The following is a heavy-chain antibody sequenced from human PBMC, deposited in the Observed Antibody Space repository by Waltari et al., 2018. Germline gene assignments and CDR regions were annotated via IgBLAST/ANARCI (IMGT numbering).Heavy chain of an antibody. Sequence: QVQLVQSGAEVKKPGSSVKVSCKASGGTFSSDAFSWVRQAPGQGLEWMGGIIPVFEPANYEQKFQGRVTITADKSTSTAYMELSSLRCEDTAVYYCAREPYSSGWYGFGLYYFDYWGQGTLVIVSS. CDR3: AREPYSSGWYGFGLYYFDY. CDR1: GGTFSSDA. D-gene: IGHD6-19*01. V-gene: IGHV1-69*14. CDR2: IIPVFEPA. J-gene: IGHJ4*02.